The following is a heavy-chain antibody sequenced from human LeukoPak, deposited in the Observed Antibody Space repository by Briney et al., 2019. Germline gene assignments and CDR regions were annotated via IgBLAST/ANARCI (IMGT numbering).Heavy chain of an antibody. CDR2: ISAYNGKT. Sequence: ASVKVSCKASDYTFTNYGVSWVRQAPGQGLEWMGWISAYNGKTYYAQKFQGRVTVTTDTSTSTAYMELSSLRSEDTAVYYCARARYYDSSGYPLDFWGQGTLVTVSS. CDR3: ARARYYDSSGYPLDF. V-gene: IGHV1-18*01. D-gene: IGHD3-22*01. J-gene: IGHJ4*02. CDR1: DYTFTNYG.